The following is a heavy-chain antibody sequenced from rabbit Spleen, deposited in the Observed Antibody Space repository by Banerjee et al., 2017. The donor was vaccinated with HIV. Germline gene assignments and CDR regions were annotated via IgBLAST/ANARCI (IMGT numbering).Heavy chain of an antibody. CDR1: GFDFNSRHY. Sequence: QSLEESGGDLVKPGASLTLTCTASGFDFNSRHYMRWVRQAPGKGLEWIGNIDVGSSGSTYYASWAKGRFTISQTSSTTVTLQMTSLTVADTATYFCARRKYSGGWGAMDLWGPGTLVTVS. J-gene: IGHJ3*01. V-gene: IGHV1S40*01. CDR3: ARRKYSGGWGAMDL. CDR2: IDVGSSGST. D-gene: IGHD4-1*01.